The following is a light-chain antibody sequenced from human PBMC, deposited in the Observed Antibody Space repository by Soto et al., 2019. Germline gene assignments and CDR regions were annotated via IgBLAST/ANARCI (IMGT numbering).Light chain of an antibody. CDR3: CAYAGNRLV. CDR2: EGS. Sequence: QSALTQPASVSGSPGQSITISCTGTSSDVGSYNLVSWYQQHPDKAPKFMIYEGSKRPSGVSNRFSGSNSVNTAPLTISGLQAEDEADYYCCAYAGNRLVFGGGTKLTVL. CDR1: SSDVGSYNL. V-gene: IGLV2-23*01. J-gene: IGLJ3*02.